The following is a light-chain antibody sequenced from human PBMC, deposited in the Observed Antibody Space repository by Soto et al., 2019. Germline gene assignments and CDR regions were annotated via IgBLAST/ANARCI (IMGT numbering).Light chain of an antibody. J-gene: IGKJ1*01. Sequence: ILLTQSPGTLSLSPGERATLHCRASQIGNTNYLAWYQQRPGQPPRLLIYSIFTRANGTPDRFSGSGSGTDFTLTISRLAPEDSALYYCQHYGHPRWTFGPGTKVDIK. V-gene: IGKV3-20*01. CDR3: QHYGHPRWT. CDR2: SIF. CDR1: QIGNTNY.